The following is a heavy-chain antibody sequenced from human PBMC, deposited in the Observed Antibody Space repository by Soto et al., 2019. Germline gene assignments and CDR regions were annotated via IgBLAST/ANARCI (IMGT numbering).Heavy chain of an antibody. CDR1: RYIFTAYF. V-gene: IGHV1-2*02. CDR2: INPNNGAT. D-gene: IGHD1-1*01. CDR3: AAHDPGARFDP. J-gene: IGHJ5*02. Sequence: QVQLVQSGAEVKKPGASVKVSCKAPRYIFTAYFMHWVRQAHGQGLEWMGWINPNNGATHYGLSFQGRVTMTRDTSISTAYMELSSLRSDDTAVYYCAAHDPGARFDPWGQGTLVIVSS.